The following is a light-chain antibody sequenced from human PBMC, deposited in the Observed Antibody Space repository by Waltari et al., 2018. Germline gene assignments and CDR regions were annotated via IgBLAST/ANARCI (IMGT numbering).Light chain of an antibody. CDR1: QSVDSK. Sequence: EIVMTQSPATLSVSPGERATLSCRASQSVDSKLAWYQQKPGQSPRLLILSASTRATGIPARFSCSGSGTEFTLTISGLESEDFAVYYCQQYNDWPPITFGQGTRLEIK. CDR2: SAS. V-gene: IGKV3-15*01. J-gene: IGKJ5*01. CDR3: QQYNDWPPIT.